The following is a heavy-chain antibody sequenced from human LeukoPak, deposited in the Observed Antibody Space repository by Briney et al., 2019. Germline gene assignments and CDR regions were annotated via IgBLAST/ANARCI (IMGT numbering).Heavy chain of an antibody. Sequence: ASVTVSCKASGYTFTGYYMHWVRQAPGQGLEWMGWINPNSGGTNYAQKFQGRVTMTRDTSISTAYMELSRLRSDDTAVYYCARDPSIAVADNFDYWGQGTLVTVSS. CDR2: INPNSGGT. CDR3: ARDPSIAVADNFDY. CDR1: GYTFTGYY. D-gene: IGHD6-19*01. J-gene: IGHJ4*02. V-gene: IGHV1-2*02.